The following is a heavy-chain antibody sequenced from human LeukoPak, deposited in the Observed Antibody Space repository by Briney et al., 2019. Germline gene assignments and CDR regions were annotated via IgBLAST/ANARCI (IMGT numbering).Heavy chain of an antibody. J-gene: IGHJ4*02. Sequence: GASVKVSCKASGDTFTKYDINWVRQATGQGLEWLGWMSPNSGNTGYAQKFQGRVSMTRDTSVNTAYMELSSLRSEDTAVYYCARGPPNWGYDFWGQGTLVIVSS. CDR2: MSPNSGNT. CDR3: ARGPPNWGYDF. CDR1: GDTFTKYD. V-gene: IGHV1-8*01. D-gene: IGHD7-27*01.